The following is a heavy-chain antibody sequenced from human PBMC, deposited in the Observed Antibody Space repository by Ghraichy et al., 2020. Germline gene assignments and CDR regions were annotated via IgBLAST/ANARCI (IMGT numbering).Heavy chain of an antibody. CDR1: GGSISSSSYY. J-gene: IGHJ4*02. CDR3: AKTGPLKCTNGVCPFDY. Sequence: SETLSLTCTVSGGSISSSSYYWGWIRQPPGKGLEWIGSIYYSGSTYYNPSLKSRVTISVDTSKNQFSLKLSSVTAADTAVYYCAKTGPLKCTNGVCPFDYWGQGTLVTVSS. D-gene: IGHD2-8*01. V-gene: IGHV4-39*01. CDR2: IYYSGST.